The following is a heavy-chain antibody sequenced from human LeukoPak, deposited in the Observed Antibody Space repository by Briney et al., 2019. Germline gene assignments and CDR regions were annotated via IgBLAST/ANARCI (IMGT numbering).Heavy chain of an antibody. V-gene: IGHV5-51*01. CDR2: IYPGDSDT. CDR3: ARPRSYYDSSGYMISDAFDI. J-gene: IGHJ3*02. Sequence: GESLRISCKGSGYSFTSYWISWVRQMPGKGLEWMGIIYPGDSDTRYSPSFQGQVTISADKSISTAYLQWSSLKASDTAMYYCARPRSYYDSSGYMISDAFDIWGQGTMVTVSS. D-gene: IGHD3-22*01. CDR1: GYSFTSYW.